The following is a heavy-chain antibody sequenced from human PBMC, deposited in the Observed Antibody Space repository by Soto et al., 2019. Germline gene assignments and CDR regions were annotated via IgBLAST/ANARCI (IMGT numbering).Heavy chain of an antibody. Sequence: SPPLSLTCAVYGGSFSGYYWSWHRLPPGKGLEWIGEINQSGSTNYNPFLKSRVSISVDTSKNQFSLKLSSVTAADTAVYYCGTFYYDSSGWDYDYGVDVWGQGTTVTVS. CDR3: GTFYYDSSGWDYDYGVDV. J-gene: IGHJ6*02. D-gene: IGHD3-22*01. V-gene: IGHV4-34*01. CDR1: GGSFSGYY. CDR2: INQSGST.